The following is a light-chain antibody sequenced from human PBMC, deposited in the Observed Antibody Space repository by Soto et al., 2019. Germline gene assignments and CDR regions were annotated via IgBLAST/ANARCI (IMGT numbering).Light chain of an antibody. J-gene: IGLJ1*01. CDR3: QSYDSSLSVYV. Sequence: QSVLTQPPSVSGAPGQRVTISCTGSSSNIGAGYDVHWYQQLPGTAPKLLIYGNSNRPSGVPDRFSGSKSGTSASLAITGLQAEDEADYYCQSYDSSLSVYVFXTGTKVTVL. CDR2: GNS. V-gene: IGLV1-40*01. CDR1: SSNIGAGYD.